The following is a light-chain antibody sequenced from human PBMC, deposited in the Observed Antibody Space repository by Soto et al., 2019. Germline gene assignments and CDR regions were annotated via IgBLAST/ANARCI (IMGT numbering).Light chain of an antibody. Sequence: EIVLTQSPGTLSLSPGERATLSCRASQSLGSRRLAWYQQKPGQPPRLLIHAASTRAEGIPDRFSGSGSGTDFTLTISRLEPEDFAVYFCEVYGCLPLSFGSGTKVDIK. CDR3: EVYGCLPLS. CDR1: QSLGSRR. J-gene: IGKJ3*01. V-gene: IGKV3-20*01. CDR2: AAS.